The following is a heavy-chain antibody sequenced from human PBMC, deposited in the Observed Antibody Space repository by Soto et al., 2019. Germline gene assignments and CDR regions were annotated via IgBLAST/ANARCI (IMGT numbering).Heavy chain of an antibody. CDR2: IYYSGST. J-gene: IGHJ6*03. V-gene: IGHV4-59*01. CDR1: GGSISSYY. CDR3: ARGLRYQLLRDGGYYYYSMDV. D-gene: IGHD2-2*01. Sequence: SETLSLTCTVSGGSISSYYWSWIRQPPGKGLEWIGYIYYSGSTNYNPSPKSRVTISVDTSKNQFSLKLSSVTAADKAVYYCARGLRYQLLRDGGYYYYSMDVWGKGTTVTVSS.